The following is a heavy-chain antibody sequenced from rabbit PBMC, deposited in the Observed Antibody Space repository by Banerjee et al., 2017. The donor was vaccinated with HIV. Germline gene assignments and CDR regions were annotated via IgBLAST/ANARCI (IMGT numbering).Heavy chain of an antibody. CDR1: GFSASSSYW. Sequence: QSLEESGGDLVKPGASLTLTCTASGFSASSSYWICWVRQAPGKGLEWIACINAGSSGSTYYASWAKGRFTISRASSTTVTLQMTSLTAADTATYFCARDSFAGYAGYTPFNLWGQGTLVT. V-gene: IGHV1S40*01. J-gene: IGHJ4*01. D-gene: IGHD7-1*01. CDR3: ARDSFAGYAGYTPFNL. CDR2: INAGSSGST.